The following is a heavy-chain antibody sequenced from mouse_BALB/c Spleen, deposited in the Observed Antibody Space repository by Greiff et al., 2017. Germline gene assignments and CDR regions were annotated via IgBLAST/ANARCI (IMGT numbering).Heavy chain of an antibody. V-gene: IGHV7-3*02. CDR3: ARDSRGNYEVFDY. Sequence: EVQGVESGGGLVQPGGSLRLSCATSGFTFTDYYMSWVRQPPGKALEWLGFIRNKANGYTTEYSASVQGRFTISRDNSQSILYLQMNTLRAEDSATYYCARDSRGNYEVFDYWGQGTTLTVSS. D-gene: IGHD2-1*01. CDR2: IRNKANGYTT. CDR1: GFTFTDYY. J-gene: IGHJ2*01.